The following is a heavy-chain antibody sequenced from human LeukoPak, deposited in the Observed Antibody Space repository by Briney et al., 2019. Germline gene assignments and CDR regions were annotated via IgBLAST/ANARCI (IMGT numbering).Heavy chain of an antibody. D-gene: IGHD1-26*01. CDR2: INTDGSST. CDR1: GFTFSSYW. CDR3: ARVEWEDYYYYMDV. Sequence: GGSLRLSCAASGFTFSSYWMHWVRQAPGKGLGWVSRINTDGSSTSYADSVKGRFTISRDNAKNTLYLQMNSLRAEDTAVYYCARVEWEDYYYYMDVWGKGTTVTVSS. J-gene: IGHJ6*03. V-gene: IGHV3-74*01.